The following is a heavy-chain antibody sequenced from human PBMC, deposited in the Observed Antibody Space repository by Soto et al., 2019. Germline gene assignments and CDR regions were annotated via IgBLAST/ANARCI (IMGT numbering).Heavy chain of an antibody. CDR2: IYYSGST. J-gene: IGHJ4*02. CDR3: ARPAFGYCSSTSCPDFDY. D-gene: IGHD2-2*01. CDR1: GGSISSSSYY. V-gene: IGHV4-39*01. Sequence: QLQLQESGPGLVKPSETLSLTCTVSGGSISSSSYYWGWIRQPPGKGLEWIGSIYYSGSTYYNPSLKSRVTISVDTAKNQFSLKLSSVTAADTAVYYCARPAFGYCSSTSCPDFDYWGQGTLVTVSS.